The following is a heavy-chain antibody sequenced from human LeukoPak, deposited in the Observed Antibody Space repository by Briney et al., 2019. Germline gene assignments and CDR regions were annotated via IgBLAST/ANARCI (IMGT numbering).Heavy chain of an antibody. CDR3: ARPTRDSSGFYGAFDI. CDR2: IYYSGST. CDR1: GGSISSSGSY. V-gene: IGHV4-39*01. J-gene: IGHJ3*02. Sequence: SETLSLTCSVSGGSISSSGSYWGWIRQPPGKGLEWIGTIYYSGSTYYKPSLKSRVTISVDTSKDQFSLKLRSVTAADTAVYYCARPTRDSSGFYGAFDIWGQGTMVTVSS. D-gene: IGHD3-22*01.